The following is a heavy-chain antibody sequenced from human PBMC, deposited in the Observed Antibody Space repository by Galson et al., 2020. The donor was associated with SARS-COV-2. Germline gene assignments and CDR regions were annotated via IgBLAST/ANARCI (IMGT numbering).Heavy chain of an antibody. J-gene: IGHJ3*01. Sequence: TGGSLRLSCAASGFTFSTYSMNWVRQAPGKGLEWVSFISSSSSYIYYADSVKGRFTISSDNAKNSLYLQMNSLRAEDTAVYYCARAQLRTIFGVVTEALDALDFWGQGTMVTVSS. CDR2: ISSSSSYI. CDR3: ARAQLRTIFGVVTEALDALDF. D-gene: IGHD3-3*01. V-gene: IGHV3-21*01. CDR1: GFTFSTYS.